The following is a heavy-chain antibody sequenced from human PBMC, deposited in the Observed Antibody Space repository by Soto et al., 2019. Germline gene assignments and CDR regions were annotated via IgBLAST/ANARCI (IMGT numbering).Heavy chain of an antibody. CDR3: ARGRGRITRTTRGFDP. CDR2: ISSSSSYI. Sequence: GGSLRLSCAASGFTFSSYSMNWVRQAPGKGLEWVSSISSSSSYIYYADSVKGRFTISRDNAKNSLCLQMNSLRAEDTAVYYCARGRGRITRTTRGFDPWGQGTLVTVSS. D-gene: IGHD1-20*01. V-gene: IGHV3-21*01. CDR1: GFTFSSYS. J-gene: IGHJ5*02.